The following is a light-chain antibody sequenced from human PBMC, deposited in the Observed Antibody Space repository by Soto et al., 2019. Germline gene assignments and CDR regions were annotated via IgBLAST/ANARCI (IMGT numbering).Light chain of an antibody. J-gene: IGKJ1*01. CDR1: QSVSSN. CDR3: QQYNNWPWT. CDR2: GAS. V-gene: IGKV3-15*01. Sequence: EIVMTQSPATLSVSPGERATLSCRASQSVSSNLAWYQQKPGQAPRLLIYGASTRATGIPARFSGSGSGTEFTLTISSLQSEDFEVYYCQQYNNWPWTFGQGTNVEIK.